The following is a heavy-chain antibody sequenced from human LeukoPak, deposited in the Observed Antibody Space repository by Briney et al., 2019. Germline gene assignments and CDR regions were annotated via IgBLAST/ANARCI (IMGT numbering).Heavy chain of an antibody. CDR3: ARELSRGGTQLGDYFDY. Sequence: GASVKVSCKASGYNFANNNLHWARQAPGQGPQWMGRINPIDGTTRYAQKFQGRVTMTRDTSTNTVYMELSNLRSEDTAIFFCARELSRGGTQLGDYFDYWGQGTLVTVSS. V-gene: IGHV1-46*01. J-gene: IGHJ4*02. D-gene: IGHD1-1*01. CDR2: INPIDGTT. CDR1: GYNFANNN.